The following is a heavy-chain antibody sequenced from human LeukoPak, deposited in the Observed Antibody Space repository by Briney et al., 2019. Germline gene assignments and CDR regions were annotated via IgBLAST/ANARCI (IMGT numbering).Heavy chain of an antibody. D-gene: IGHD2-21*01. CDR3: ASGYSYYYYYGMDV. V-gene: IGHV4-34*01. J-gene: IGHJ6*02. CDR1: GGSFSGYY. CDR2: INHSGST. Sequence: NSSGTLSLTCAVYGGSFSGYYWSWIRQPPGKGLEWIGEINHSGSTNYNPSLKSRVTISVDMSKNQFSLKLSSVTAADTAVYYCASGYSYYYYYGMDVWGQGTTVTVSS.